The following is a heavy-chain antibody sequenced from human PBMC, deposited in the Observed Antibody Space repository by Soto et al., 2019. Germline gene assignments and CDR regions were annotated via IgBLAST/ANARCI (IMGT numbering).Heavy chain of an antibody. V-gene: IGHV4-39*07. CDR3: ARDPSDRDIVVVPAANYYFDY. CDR2: IYYSGST. CDR1: GGSISSSSYY. J-gene: IGHJ4*02. D-gene: IGHD2-2*01. Sequence: SETLSLTCTVSGGSISSSSYYWGWIRQPPGKGLEWIGSIYYSGSTYYNPSLKSRVTISEDTSKNQFSLKLSSVTAADTAVYYCARDPSDRDIVVVPAANYYFDYWGQGTLVTVSS.